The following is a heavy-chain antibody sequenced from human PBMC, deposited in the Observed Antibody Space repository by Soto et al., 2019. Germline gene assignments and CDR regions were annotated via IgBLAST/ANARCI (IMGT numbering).Heavy chain of an antibody. V-gene: IGHV1-69*13. Sequence: GASVKVSCKASGGTFSSYAISWVRQAPGQGLEWMGGIIPIFGTANYAQKFQGRVTITADESTSTAYMELSGLRSEDTAVYYCASSGIAARRYYYYYGMDVWGQGTTVTVSS. CDR2: IIPIFGTA. CDR3: ASSGIAARRYYYYYGMDV. D-gene: IGHD6-6*01. J-gene: IGHJ6*02. CDR1: GGTFSSYA.